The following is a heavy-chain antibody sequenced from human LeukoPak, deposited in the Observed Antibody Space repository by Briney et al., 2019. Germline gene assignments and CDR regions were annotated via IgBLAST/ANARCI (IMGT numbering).Heavy chain of an antibody. CDR1: GGSFSGYY. D-gene: IGHD1-26*01. J-gene: IGHJ3*01. Sequence: SETLSLTCAVYGGSFSGYYWSWIRQSPRNGLEWIGEINHSGSTNQNPSLKSRVTISIDTSKNQFSLKLSSVTAADTAVYYCAIGVGPTTAAFDFWGQGTMVTVSS. V-gene: IGHV4-34*01. CDR2: INHSGST. CDR3: AIGVGPTTAAFDF.